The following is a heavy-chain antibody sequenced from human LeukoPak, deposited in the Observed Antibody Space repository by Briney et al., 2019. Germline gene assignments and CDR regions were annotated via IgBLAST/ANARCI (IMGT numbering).Heavy chain of an antibody. Sequence: SETLSLTYTVAGGSISSYYWSWIRQPPGKGLEWSGYIYYSGSTNYNPSLKSRVTISVDTSKNQFSLKLSSVTAADTAVYYCARVTIGSGYVDYWGQGTLVTVSS. V-gene: IGHV4-59*01. D-gene: IGHD3-22*01. CDR3: ARVTIGSGYVDY. CDR2: IYYSGST. CDR1: GGSISSYY. J-gene: IGHJ4*02.